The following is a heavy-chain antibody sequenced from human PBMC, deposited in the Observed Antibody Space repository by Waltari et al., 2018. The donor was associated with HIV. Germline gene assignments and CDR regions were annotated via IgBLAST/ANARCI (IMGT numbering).Heavy chain of an antibody. J-gene: IGHJ5*02. V-gene: IGHV3-21*01. Sequence: EVHLVESGGGLVKRGGSLRLSCAASGFSFSSYSMNWVRQAPGKGLDGVSSMSSSSNFIYYADSVKGRFTISRDNAKNSLYLQMNSLRAEDTAVYYCARDGGSPPNRWFDHWGQGTLVTVSS. D-gene: IGHD1-26*01. CDR3: ARDGGSPPNRWFDH. CDR1: GFSFSSYS. CDR2: MSSSSNFI.